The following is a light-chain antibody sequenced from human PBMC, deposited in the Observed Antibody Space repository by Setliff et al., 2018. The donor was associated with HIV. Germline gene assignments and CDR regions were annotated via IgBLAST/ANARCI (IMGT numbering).Light chain of an antibody. Sequence: QSVLTQPPSVSGAPGQRVTISCTGSSSNIGAGFDVHWYQQFPGTAPKLLIYSFTNRPSGVPDRFSGSKSGTSASLTISGLRAEDEADYYCSSYTSSSTYVFGLGTKVTVL. CDR2: SFT. J-gene: IGLJ1*01. V-gene: IGLV1-40*01. CDR1: SSNIGAGFD. CDR3: SSYTSSSTYV.